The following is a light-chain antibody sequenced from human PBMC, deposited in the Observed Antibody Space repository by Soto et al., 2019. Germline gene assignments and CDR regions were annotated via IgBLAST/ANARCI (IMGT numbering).Light chain of an antibody. Sequence: QPVLTQSPSASASLGGSVKLTCTLSSEHSRYAIAWHQQQPEKGPRYLMHVNNDGSHRKADGIPDRFSGSSSGAERYLTISTLQSEDEADYFCQTWGTGIQVFGGGTKLTVL. CDR2: VNNDGSH. V-gene: IGLV4-69*01. CDR1: SEHSRYA. J-gene: IGLJ2*01. CDR3: QTWGTGIQV.